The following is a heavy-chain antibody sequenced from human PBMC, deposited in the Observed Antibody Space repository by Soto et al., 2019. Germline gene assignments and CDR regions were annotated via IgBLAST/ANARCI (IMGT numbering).Heavy chain of an antibody. CDR1: GGTFSSYS. D-gene: IGHD1-26*01. J-gene: IGHJ4*02. CDR3: ARDGGRHSGGIDY. Sequence: QVQLVQSGAEVKKPGSSVKVSCKASGGTFSSYSINWVRQAPGQGLEWMGEIIPIFGTANYAQKFQGRVTITADEYTSTAYMEPSSLRSEDTAVYYCARDGGRHSGGIDYWGQGTLVTVSS. V-gene: IGHV1-69*01. CDR2: IIPIFGTA.